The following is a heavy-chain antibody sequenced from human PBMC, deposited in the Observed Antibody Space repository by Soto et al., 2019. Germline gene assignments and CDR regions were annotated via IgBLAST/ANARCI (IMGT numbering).Heavy chain of an antibody. V-gene: IGHV1-2*02. CDR3: AREAVASRMVWAFDY. CDR1: GYTFTGYY. Sequence: ASVKVSCKASGYTFTGYYMHWVRQAPGQGLEWMGWINPNSGGTNYAQKFQGRVTMTRDTSISTAYMELSRLRSDDTAVYHCAREAVASRMVWAFDYWGQGTLVTVSS. CDR2: INPNSGGT. D-gene: IGHD6-19*01. J-gene: IGHJ4*02.